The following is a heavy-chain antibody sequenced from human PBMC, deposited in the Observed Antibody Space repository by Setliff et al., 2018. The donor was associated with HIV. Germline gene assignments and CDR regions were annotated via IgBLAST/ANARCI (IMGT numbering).Heavy chain of an antibody. D-gene: IGHD3-16*01. CDR3: AKTVVGDSYALPNDAFDI. Sequence: SENLSLTCTVSGGSISSHYWSWIRQPPGKGLEWIGSIYYSGSTNYNPSLKSRVTISVDTSKNRFSLKLSSVTAVDTAVYYCAKTVVGDSYALPNDAFDIWGQGTMVTVSS. V-gene: IGHV4-59*08. CDR1: GGSISSHY. CDR2: IYYSGST. J-gene: IGHJ3*02.